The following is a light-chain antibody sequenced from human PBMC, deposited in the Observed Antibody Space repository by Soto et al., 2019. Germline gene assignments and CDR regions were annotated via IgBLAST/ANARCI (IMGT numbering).Light chain of an antibody. CDR3: GSWDSSLTYV. Sequence: VLTXPPSVSAAPGQKVTISCSGSSSNIGNNFVTWYQQLPGTAPKLLIYDNNKRPSGIPDRFSGSQSGTSATLGITGLQTGDEAVYYCGSWDSSLTYVFGTGTKV. CDR1: SSNIGNNF. V-gene: IGLV1-51*01. J-gene: IGLJ1*01. CDR2: DNN.